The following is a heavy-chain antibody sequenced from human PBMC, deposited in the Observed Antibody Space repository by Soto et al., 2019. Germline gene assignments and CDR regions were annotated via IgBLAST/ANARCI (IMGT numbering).Heavy chain of an antibody. CDR2: MSYSGST. V-gene: IGHV4-39*01. CDR1: GGSISKSSYY. Sequence: PSDTLYLTCTVSGGSISKSSYYWVWIRQPPGKGLEWVGSMSYSGSTYYNPSLKSRVAISVDTSKNQLSLQVSSVTAADTAVYYCSRRAPEGFDPWGQGTLVTVSS. CDR3: SRRAPEGFDP. J-gene: IGHJ5*02.